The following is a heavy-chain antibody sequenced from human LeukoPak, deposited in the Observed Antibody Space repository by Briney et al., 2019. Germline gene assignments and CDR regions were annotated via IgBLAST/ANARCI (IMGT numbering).Heavy chain of an antibody. CDR2: IYHSGST. CDR3: ARGDLIVVVVAATAGSYFDY. CDR1: GYSISSGYY. J-gene: IGHJ4*02. V-gene: IGHV4-38-2*02. Sequence: SETLSLTCTVSGYSISSGYYWGWIRQPPGEGLEWIGSIYHSGSTYYNPSLKSRVTISVDTSKNQFSLKLSSVTAADTAVYYCARGDLIVVVVAATAGSYFDYWGQGTLVTVSS. D-gene: IGHD2-15*01.